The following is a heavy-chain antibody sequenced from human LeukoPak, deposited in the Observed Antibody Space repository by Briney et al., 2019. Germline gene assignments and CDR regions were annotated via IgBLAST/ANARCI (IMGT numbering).Heavy chain of an antibody. J-gene: IGHJ5*02. D-gene: IGHD1-26*01. Sequence: SETLSLTSSVSGGSIGSYYWSWIRQPPGKGLEWIGYTYYSGSTNYNPSLKSRVTISVDTSKNQFSLKLSSVTAADTAVYYCARGRGRFDPWGQGTLVTVSS. V-gene: IGHV4-59*01. CDR1: GGSIGSYY. CDR3: ARGRGRFDP. CDR2: TYYSGST.